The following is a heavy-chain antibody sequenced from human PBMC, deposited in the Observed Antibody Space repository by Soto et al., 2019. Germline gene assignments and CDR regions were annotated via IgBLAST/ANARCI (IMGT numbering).Heavy chain of an antibody. J-gene: IGHJ3*01. CDR2: ILYSGSA. V-gene: IGHV4-30-4*01. CDR3: AREVIAATPGAVAFEL. Sequence: QVQLQESGPGLVKPSQTLSLTCTVSGGSISSANYFWSWVRQPPGKGLEWIGYILYSGSAYYNPSLKRRVTISVDTSKNQFFLKLNSVTGAGTAVYYCAREVIAATPGAVAFELWGQGTMLTFSS. D-gene: IGHD2-15*01. CDR1: GGSISSANYF.